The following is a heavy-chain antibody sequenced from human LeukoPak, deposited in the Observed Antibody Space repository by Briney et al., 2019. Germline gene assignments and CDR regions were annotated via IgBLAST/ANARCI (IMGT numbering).Heavy chain of an antibody. V-gene: IGHV1-69*04. CDR2: IIPIIGVA. CDR1: GGTFSSYA. D-gene: IGHD2-2*01. CDR3: ARDLPRYCSSTSCYNWFDP. J-gene: IGHJ5*02. Sequence: SVKVSCKASGGTFSSYAISWVRQAPGQGLEWMGRIIPIIGVAGHAQKLQGRVTITADKSTSTTYMELSSLRSEDTAVYYCARDLPRYCSSTSCYNWFDPWGQGTLVTVSS.